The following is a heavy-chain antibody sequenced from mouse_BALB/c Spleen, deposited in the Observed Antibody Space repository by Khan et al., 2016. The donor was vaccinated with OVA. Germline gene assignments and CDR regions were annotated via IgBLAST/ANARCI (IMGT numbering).Heavy chain of an antibody. CDR1: GYNIKDIY. CDR2: TDPANGNT. CDR3: RISTINA. Sequence: EVQLQESGAELVKPAASLKLSCTASGYNIKDIYIHWVKQRPEKGLERIRRTDPANGNTKYDPKFQGKATITADTSSNTAYLQLSSLTSEETAVYYCRISTINAWGQGTTLTVSS. J-gene: IGHJ2*01. V-gene: IGHV14-3*02.